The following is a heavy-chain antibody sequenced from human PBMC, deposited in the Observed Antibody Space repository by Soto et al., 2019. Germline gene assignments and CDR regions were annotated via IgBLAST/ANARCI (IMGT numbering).Heavy chain of an antibody. J-gene: IGHJ4*01. CDR3: ARGEQYSGRIFDY. CDR1: GDSVSSNSAG. CDR2: TYYMFKWYY. V-gene: IGHV6-1*01. D-gene: IGHD1-26*01. Sequence: PSQTLSLTCAITGDSVSSNSAGWSWVRQSPSRGLELLGRTYYMFKWYYEYAVSVRGRITINPDTSKNQYSLQLNSVTPEDTAVYFCARGEQYSGRIFDYWGQGTLVTVS.